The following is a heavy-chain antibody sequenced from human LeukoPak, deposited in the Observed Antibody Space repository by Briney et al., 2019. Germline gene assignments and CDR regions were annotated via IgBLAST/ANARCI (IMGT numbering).Heavy chain of an antibody. J-gene: IGHJ6*02. V-gene: IGHV3-23*01. CDR1: GLTFDDYA. Sequence: GGSLRLSCAVSGLTFDDYAMSWVRQAPGRGLEWVSAISKSGGHTYYTPSAKGRFTIYRDNSKNTQYLQMNSLRAEDTAVYYCATSWGPDTSAFRWGRDGMDVRGQGTTVTVSS. D-gene: IGHD3-16*01. CDR2: ISKSGGHT. CDR3: ATSWGPDTSAFRWGRDGMDV.